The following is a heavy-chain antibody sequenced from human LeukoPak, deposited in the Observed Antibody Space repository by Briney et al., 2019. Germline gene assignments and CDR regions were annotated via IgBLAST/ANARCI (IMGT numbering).Heavy chain of an antibody. Sequence: SVKVSCKDSGGTFSSYAISWVRHAPGQGLEWMGGIIPIFGTANYAQKFQGRVTITTDESTSTAYMGLSSLRSEDTAVYYCALGAYGDWDYYYYYMDVWGKGTTVTVSS. CDR1: GGTFSSYA. V-gene: IGHV1-69*05. CDR3: ALGAYGDWDYYYYYMDV. D-gene: IGHD4-17*01. J-gene: IGHJ6*03. CDR2: IIPIFGTA.